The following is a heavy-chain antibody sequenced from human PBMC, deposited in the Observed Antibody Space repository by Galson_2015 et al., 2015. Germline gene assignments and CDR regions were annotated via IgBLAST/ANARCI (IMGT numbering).Heavy chain of an antibody. CDR3: ARRPFYGDYFDY. V-gene: IGHV2-5*02. CDR2: IYWDDDK. D-gene: IGHD4-17*01. J-gene: IGHJ4*02. Sequence: LEWLALIYWDDDKRYSPSLKSRLTITKDTSKNQVVLTMTNMDPVDTATYYCARRPFYGDYFDYWGQGTLVTVSS.